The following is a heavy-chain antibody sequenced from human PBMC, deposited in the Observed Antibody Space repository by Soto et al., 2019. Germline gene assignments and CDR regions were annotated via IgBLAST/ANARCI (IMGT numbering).Heavy chain of an antibody. Sequence: KESGPTVVRPTETLTLTCRFSGFSLTTSGVGVGWIRQSPGKAPEWLALIYWDDDKRYSASLKSRLTITKDTSKNQVVLTVSDVDPTDTATYYCANRVLRTVFGLVTTTAIYFDFWGQGTPVAVSS. D-gene: IGHD3-3*01. V-gene: IGHV2-5*02. J-gene: IGHJ4*02. CDR1: GFSLTTSGVG. CDR3: ANRVLRTVFGLVTTTAIYFDF. CDR2: IYWDDDK.